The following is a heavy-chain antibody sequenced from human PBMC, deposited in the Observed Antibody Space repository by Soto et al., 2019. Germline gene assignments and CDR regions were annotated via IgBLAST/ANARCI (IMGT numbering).Heavy chain of an antibody. CDR3: ARGITVTIRPYYFDY. V-gene: IGHV1-18*04. CDR2: ISAYNGNT. J-gene: IGHJ4*02. Sequence: QIELVQSGAEVKRPGASVKVSCKTSGYTFTSYGISWVQQAPGQGLEWMAWISAYNGNTNYAQQFQDRLTMTTDPSTSTAYMELRGLTSDDTAVYFCARGITVTIRPYYFDYWGQGTLVTVSS. D-gene: IGHD4-17*01. CDR1: GYTFTSYG.